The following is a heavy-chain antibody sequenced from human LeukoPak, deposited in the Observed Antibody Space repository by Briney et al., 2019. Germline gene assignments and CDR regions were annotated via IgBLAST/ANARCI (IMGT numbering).Heavy chain of an antibody. V-gene: IGHV3-13*01. CDR1: GFTFSSYG. D-gene: IGHD7-27*01. J-gene: IGHJ4*02. Sequence: PGGSLRLSCAASGFTFSSYGMHWVRQAPGKGLEWVSAIGTAGDTYYPGSVKGRFTISRENAKNSLYLQMNSLRAGDTAVYYCARGGVGNFDYWGQGTLVTVSS. CDR3: ARGGVGNFDY. CDR2: IGTAGDT.